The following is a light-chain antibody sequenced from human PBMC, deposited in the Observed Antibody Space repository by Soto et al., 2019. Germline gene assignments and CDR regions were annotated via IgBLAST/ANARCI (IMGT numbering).Light chain of an antibody. V-gene: IGKV1-6*01. J-gene: IGKJ2*01. Sequence: AIPMTQSPSSLSASVGDRVTITCRASQGIRKDLGWYQQKPGTAPKLLIYAASNLQSGVPSRFSASGSGTDFTLTISTLQPEDFATYYCLQDYRYPRTFGQGTKLEMK. CDR2: AAS. CDR3: LQDYRYPRT. CDR1: QGIRKD.